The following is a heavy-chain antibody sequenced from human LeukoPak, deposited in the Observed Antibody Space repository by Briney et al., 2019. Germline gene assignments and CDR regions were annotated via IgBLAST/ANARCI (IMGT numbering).Heavy chain of an antibody. Sequence: SCKASGYTFTSYYMHWVRQAPGKGLEWVAMISFDGSKRYYGDSVKGRFNISRDNSESTLYLQMNSLRAEDTAVYFCAKSMGAVGDFWGQGTLVTVSA. J-gene: IGHJ4*02. CDR3: AKSMGAVGDF. V-gene: IGHV3-30*18. D-gene: IGHD2-8*01. CDR2: ISFDGSKR. CDR1: GYTFTSYY.